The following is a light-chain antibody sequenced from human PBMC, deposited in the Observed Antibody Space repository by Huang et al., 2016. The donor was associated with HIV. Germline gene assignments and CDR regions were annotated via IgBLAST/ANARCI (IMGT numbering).Light chain of an antibody. CDR2: AAS. V-gene: IGKV1-12*01. CDR3: QQATRIPLT. J-gene: IGKJ4*01. Sequence: DIQMTQSPTSVSASIGDRVTITCRASQGVGSYLAWYQQKPGKAPNLLIYAASTLQTGVPSRFRGNGSDTDFTLTISSLQAGDFATYYCQQATRIPLTFGGGTKVEMK. CDR1: QGVGSY.